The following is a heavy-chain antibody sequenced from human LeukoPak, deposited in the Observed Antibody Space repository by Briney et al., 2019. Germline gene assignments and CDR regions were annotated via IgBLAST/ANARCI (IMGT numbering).Heavy chain of an antibody. J-gene: IGHJ4*02. V-gene: IGHV3-30*02. Sequence: PPGESLSLSCAVSGFTFSIYDMHWVRQAPGKGLEWVAFIRYDGGIKYYADSVKGRFTISKDNSENTVSLQMNSLRPEDTAVYYCTKLAAASPDYWGQGTLVTVSS. CDR2: IRYDGGIK. CDR1: GFTFSIYD. CDR3: TKLAAASPDY. D-gene: IGHD6-13*01.